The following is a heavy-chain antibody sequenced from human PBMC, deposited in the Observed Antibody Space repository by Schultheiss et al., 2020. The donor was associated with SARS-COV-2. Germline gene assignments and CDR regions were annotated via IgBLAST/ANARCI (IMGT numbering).Heavy chain of an antibody. D-gene: IGHD4-17*01. CDR3: ARVGYGDYVAY. CDR1: GFSFSNYE. V-gene: IGHV3-48*03. CDR2: ISTTGGHI. J-gene: IGHJ4*02. Sequence: GGSLRLSCTASGFSFSNYEMNWVRQAPGKGLEWVSYISTTGGHIYYADSVKGRFTISRDNAKNSLYLQMNSLRAEDTAVYYCARVGYGDYVAYWGQGTLVTVSS.